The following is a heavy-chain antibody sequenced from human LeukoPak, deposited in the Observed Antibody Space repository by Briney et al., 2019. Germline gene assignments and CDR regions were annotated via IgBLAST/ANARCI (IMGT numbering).Heavy chain of an antibody. CDR3: ARERLRTKSFDY. CDR2: ISYDGSNK. CDR1: GFTFSSYA. Sequence: GRSLRLSCAASGFTFSSYAMHWVRQAPGKGLEWVAVISYDGSNKYYADSVKGRFTISRDNSKNTLYLQMNSLRAEDTAVYYCARERLRTKSFDYWGQGTLVTVSS. V-gene: IGHV3-30-3*01. D-gene: IGHD4-17*01. J-gene: IGHJ4*02.